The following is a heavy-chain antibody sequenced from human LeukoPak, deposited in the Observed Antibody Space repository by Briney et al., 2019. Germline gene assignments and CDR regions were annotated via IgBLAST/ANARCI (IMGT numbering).Heavy chain of an antibody. D-gene: IGHD6-13*01. Sequence: PSETLSLTCAVYGGSFSGYYWSWIRQPPGKGLEWIGDINDSGSTNYNPSLKSRVTISVDTSKNQFSLKPSSVTAADTAVYYCASRYSNSWYLWGQGILVTVSS. CDR3: ASRYSNSWYL. V-gene: IGHV4-34*01. CDR1: GGSFSGYY. CDR2: INDSGST. J-gene: IGHJ4*02.